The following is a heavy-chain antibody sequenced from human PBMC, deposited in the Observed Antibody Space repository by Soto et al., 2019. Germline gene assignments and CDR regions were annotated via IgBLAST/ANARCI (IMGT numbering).Heavy chain of an antibody. CDR1: GFTFSSYG. V-gene: IGHV3-30*18. CDR3: ANSRRYSSSCRQFDP. Sequence: QVQLVESGGGVVQPGRSLRLSCAASGFTFSSYGMHWVRQAPGKGLEWVAVISYDGSNKYYADSVKGRFTISRDNPKNTLYLQMNSLRAEDTAVYYCANSRRYSSSCRQFDPWGQGTLVTVSS. J-gene: IGHJ5*02. CDR2: ISYDGSNK. D-gene: IGHD6-13*01.